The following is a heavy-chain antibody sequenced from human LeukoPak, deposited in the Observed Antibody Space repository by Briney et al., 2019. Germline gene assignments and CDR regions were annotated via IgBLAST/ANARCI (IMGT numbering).Heavy chain of an antibody. CDR3: AREGYNYALDY. D-gene: IGHD5-18*01. Sequence: GGSLRLSCAASGFTFSSYSMNWVRQAPGEGLEWVSSISSSSSYIYYADSVKGRFTISRDNAKNSLYLQMNSLRAEDTAVYYCAREGYNYALDYWGQGTLVTVSS. CDR2: ISSSSSYI. J-gene: IGHJ4*02. CDR1: GFTFSSYS. V-gene: IGHV3-21*01.